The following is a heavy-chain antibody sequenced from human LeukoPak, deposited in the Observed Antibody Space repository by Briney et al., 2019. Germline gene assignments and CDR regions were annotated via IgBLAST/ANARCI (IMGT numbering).Heavy chain of an antibody. J-gene: IGHJ4*02. Sequence: ASVKVSCKASGYTFTGYYMHWVRQAPGQGLEWMGWINPNSGGTNYAQKFQGRVTMTRDTSISTAYMELSRLRSDDTAVYYCARSYYYDSSDLPSYWGQGTLVTVSS. CDR1: GYTFTGYY. CDR3: ARSYYYDSSDLPSY. CDR2: INPNSGGT. D-gene: IGHD3-22*01. V-gene: IGHV1-2*02.